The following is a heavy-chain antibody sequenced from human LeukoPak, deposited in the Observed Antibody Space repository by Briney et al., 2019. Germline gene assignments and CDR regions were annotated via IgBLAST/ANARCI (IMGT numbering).Heavy chain of an antibody. CDR2: ISAYNGNT. J-gene: IGHJ6*02. Sequence: GASVKVSCKASGYTFTSYGISWVRQAPGQGLEWMGWISAYNGNTNYAQKLQGRVTMTTDTSTSTAYMELRSLRSEDTAVYYCATLPGGLVVRGVITSYYYGMDVWGQGTTVTVSS. V-gene: IGHV1-18*01. CDR3: ATLPGGLVVRGVITSYYYGMDV. D-gene: IGHD3-10*01. CDR1: GYTFTSYG.